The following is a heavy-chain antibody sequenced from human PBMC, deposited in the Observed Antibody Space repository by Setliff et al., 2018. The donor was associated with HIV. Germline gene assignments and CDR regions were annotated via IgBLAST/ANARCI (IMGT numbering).Heavy chain of an antibody. CDR1: GFTFSDAW. V-gene: IGHV3-11*01. CDR3: ARDLRHGSTWYAFDY. Sequence: GSLRLSCVVSGFTFSDAWVAWVRQAPGRGLEWVSSISSSGGHIFYADSVKGRFTISRDNAQNSLYLQMNGLRAEDTALYYCARDLRHGSTWYAFDYWGQGTLVTVSS. J-gene: IGHJ4*02. D-gene: IGHD6-13*01. CDR2: ISSSGGHI.